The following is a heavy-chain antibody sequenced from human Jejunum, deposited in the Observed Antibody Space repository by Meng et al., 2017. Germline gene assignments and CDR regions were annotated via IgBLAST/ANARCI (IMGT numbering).Heavy chain of an antibody. CDR1: GYIFSGYY. CDR2: INPNSGGA. CDR3: AGYSSLVTTAPFHYYGMDV. V-gene: IGHV1-2*02. D-gene: IGHD4-17*01. Sequence: GESLKVSCKASGYIFSGYYMHWVRQAPGQGLEWMGWINPNSGGANSAQKFQGRVTMTRDTSISTAYMELSRLRSDDTAVYYCAGYSSLVTTAPFHYYGMDVWGQGTTVTVSS. J-gene: IGHJ6*02.